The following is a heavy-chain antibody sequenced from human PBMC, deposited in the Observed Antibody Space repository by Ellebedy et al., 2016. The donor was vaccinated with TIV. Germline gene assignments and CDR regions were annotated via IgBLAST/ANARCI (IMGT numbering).Heavy chain of an antibody. J-gene: IGHJ6*03. CDR1: GFTFSSYF. V-gene: IGHV3-23*01. CDR2: ISGSGDTT. Sequence: GESLKISCAASGFTFSSYFMSWVRQAPGKGLEWVSVISGSGDTTYYAASVKGRFTISRDNSKNTLYLQMNSLRAEDTAVYYCAKGPTTRYYYMDVWGKGTTVTV. CDR3: AKGPTTRYYYMDV. D-gene: IGHD1-26*01.